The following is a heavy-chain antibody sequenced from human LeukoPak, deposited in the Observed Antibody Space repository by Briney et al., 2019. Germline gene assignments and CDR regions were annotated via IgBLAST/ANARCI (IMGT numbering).Heavy chain of an antibody. V-gene: IGHV1-2*02. CDR2: INPNSGGT. CDR1: GYTFTGYY. CDR3: AREGWYSSSWYPMNYYYYMDV. D-gene: IGHD6-13*01. J-gene: IGHJ6*03. Sequence: ASVKVSCKASGYTFTGYYMHWVRQAPGQGLEWMGWINPNSGGTNYAQKFQGRVTMTRDTSISTAYMELSRLRSDDTAVYYCAREGWYSSSWYPMNYYYYMDVWGKGTTVTISS.